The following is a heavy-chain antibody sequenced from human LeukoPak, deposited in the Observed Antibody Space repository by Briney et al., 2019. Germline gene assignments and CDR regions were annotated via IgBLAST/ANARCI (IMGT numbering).Heavy chain of an antibody. CDR1: GFTFSSYG. CDR3: ARGVYYMDV. CDR2: ISYDGSNK. J-gene: IGHJ6*03. V-gene: IGHV3-30*03. Sequence: GGSLRLSCAASGFTFSSYGMHWVRQAPGKGLEWVAVISYDGSNKYYADSVKGRFTISRDSSKNTLYLQMNSLRAEDTAVYYCARGVYYMDVWGKGTTVTVSS.